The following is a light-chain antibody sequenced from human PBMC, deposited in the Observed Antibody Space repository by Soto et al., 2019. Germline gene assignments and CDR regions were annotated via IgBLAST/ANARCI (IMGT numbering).Light chain of an antibody. V-gene: IGKV2-28*01. J-gene: IGKJ1*01. Sequence: DIVMTQSPLSLPVTPGEPASISCRSSQSLLHSNGYNYLDWYLQKPGQSPQLLIYLGSNRASGVPDRFSGSGSGTGFTLKISRVETEDVGVYYFMQALQTPWTFGQGTKVEIK. CDR2: LGS. CDR3: MQALQTPWT. CDR1: QSLLHSNGYNY.